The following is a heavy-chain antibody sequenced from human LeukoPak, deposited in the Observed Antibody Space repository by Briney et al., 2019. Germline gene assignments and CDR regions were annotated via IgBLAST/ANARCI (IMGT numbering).Heavy chain of an antibody. Sequence: GGSLGLSCAASGFTYSGHTMNWVRQAPGKGLEWVSSISSSGSYKYYADSVKGRFTISRDNAKNSLFLQMNSLRAEDTAVYYCARDGEYYYDSSGYYAIDYWGQGTLVSVSS. V-gene: IGHV3-21*01. D-gene: IGHD3-22*01. J-gene: IGHJ4*02. CDR3: ARDGEYYYDSSGYYAIDY. CDR2: ISSSGSYK. CDR1: GFTYSGHT.